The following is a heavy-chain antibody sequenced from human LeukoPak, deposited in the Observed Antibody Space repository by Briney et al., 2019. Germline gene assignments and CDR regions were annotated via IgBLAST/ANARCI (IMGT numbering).Heavy chain of an antibody. Sequence: SETLSLTCTVSGGPISSYYWSWIRQPPGKGLEWIGRIYTSGSTNYNPSLKSRVTMSVDTSKNQFSLKLSSVTAADTAVYYCARNRGSTVTTDHYYYYYMDVWGKGTTVTVSS. CDR2: IYTSGST. J-gene: IGHJ6*03. CDR3: ARNRGSTVTTDHYYYYYMDV. V-gene: IGHV4-4*07. CDR1: GGPISSYY. D-gene: IGHD4-11*01.